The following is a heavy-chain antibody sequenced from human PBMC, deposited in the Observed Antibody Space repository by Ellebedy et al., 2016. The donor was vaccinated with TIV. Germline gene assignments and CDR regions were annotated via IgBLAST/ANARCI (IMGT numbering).Heavy chain of an antibody. Sequence: PGGSLRLSCAASGFTFRTYAMHWVRQAPGKGLEWVSSITSSSTYIIYADSVKGRFTMSRDNAKNSVYLEMNSLKAEDTAMYYCARGRYYDSSLTIGYWGQGTLVTVSS. CDR1: GFTFRTYA. CDR3: ARGRYYDSSLTIGY. J-gene: IGHJ4*02. V-gene: IGHV3-21*01. D-gene: IGHD3-22*01. CDR2: ITSSSTYI.